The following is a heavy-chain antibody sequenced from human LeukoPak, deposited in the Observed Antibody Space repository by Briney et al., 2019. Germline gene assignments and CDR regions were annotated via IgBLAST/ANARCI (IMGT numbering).Heavy chain of an antibody. J-gene: IGHJ5*02. CDR1: GGSITNSY. V-gene: IGHV4-59*08. CDR3: AGGIDFRFDP. D-gene: IGHD3-16*01. Sequence: SETLSLTCTVSGGSITNSYWNWIRQSPGKGLEWIGYINYSGSTNYNPPLKSRVTISVDTSKNQFSLKLNSVTAADTAVYYCAGGIDFRFDPWGQGTLVTVSS. CDR2: INYSGST.